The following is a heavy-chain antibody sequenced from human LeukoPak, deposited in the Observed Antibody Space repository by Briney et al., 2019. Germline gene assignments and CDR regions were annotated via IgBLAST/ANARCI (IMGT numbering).Heavy chain of an antibody. D-gene: IGHD3-22*01. CDR3: ARVEFDSSGYYSLPFDY. Sequence: GASVKVSCKASGYTFTSYGISWVRQAPGQGLEWMGWISAYNGNTNYAQKLQGRVTMTTDTSTSTAYMELRSLRSDDTAVYYCARVEFDSSGYYSLPFDYWGQGTLVTVSS. J-gene: IGHJ4*02. V-gene: IGHV1-18*01. CDR2: ISAYNGNT. CDR1: GYTFTSYG.